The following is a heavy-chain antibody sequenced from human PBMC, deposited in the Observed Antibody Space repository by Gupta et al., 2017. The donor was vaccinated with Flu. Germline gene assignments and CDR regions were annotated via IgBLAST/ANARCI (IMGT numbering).Heavy chain of an antibody. J-gene: IGHJ6*02. D-gene: IGHD3-3*01. CDR2: MNPNSGNT. Sequence: QVQLVQSGAEVKKPGASVKVSCKASGYTFTSYDINWVRQATGQGLEWMGWMNPNSGNTGYAQKFQGRVTMTRNTSISTAYMELSSLRSEDTAVYYCARMGSHDFWSGYYTIYYYGMDVWGQGTTVTVSS. CDR1: GYTFTSYD. CDR3: ARMGSHDFWSGYYTIYYYGMDV. V-gene: IGHV1-8*01.